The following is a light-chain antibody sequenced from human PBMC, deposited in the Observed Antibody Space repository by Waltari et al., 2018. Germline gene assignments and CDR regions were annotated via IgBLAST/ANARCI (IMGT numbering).Light chain of an antibody. CDR3: MQATQFPRT. CDR1: QSLVHTNGNPY. V-gene: IGKV2-24*01. Sequence: DIVMTQTPLSSPVTLGQPASISCRSSQSLVHTNGNPYLSWLQQRPGQPPRLLIYQISNRFSGVPDRFRGRGAGTDFTLKISRVEAEDVGVYYCMQATQFPRTFGQGTQLEIK. CDR2: QIS. J-gene: IGKJ1*01.